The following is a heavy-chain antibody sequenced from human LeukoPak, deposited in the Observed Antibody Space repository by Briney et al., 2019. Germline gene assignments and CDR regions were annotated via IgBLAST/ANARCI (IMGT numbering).Heavy chain of an antibody. J-gene: IGHJ4*02. CDR1: GYTFTGYY. Sequence: ASVTVSFKASGYTFTGYYMHRVRQAPGQGLEWMGWINPNSGGTNYAQKFQGRVTMTRDTSISTAYMELSRLRSDDTAVYYCARGSGYSYGPLYDYVWGSYRYGLDYWGQGTLVTVSS. V-gene: IGHV1-2*02. D-gene: IGHD3-16*02. CDR2: INPNSGGT. CDR3: ARGSGYSYGPLYDYVWGSYRYGLDY.